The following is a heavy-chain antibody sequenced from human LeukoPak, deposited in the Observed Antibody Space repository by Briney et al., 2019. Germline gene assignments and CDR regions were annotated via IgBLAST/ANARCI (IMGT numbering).Heavy chain of an antibody. CDR1: GFTFSSYA. V-gene: IGHV3-30-3*02. Sequence: GGFLRLSCAASGFTFSSYAMHWVRQAPGKGLEWVAVISYDGSNKYYADSVKGRFTISRDNSKNTLYLQMNSLRAEDTAVYYCAKRPHYGDPYFDYWGQGTLVTVSS. CDR3: AKRPHYGDPYFDY. J-gene: IGHJ4*02. D-gene: IGHD4-17*01. CDR2: ISYDGSNK.